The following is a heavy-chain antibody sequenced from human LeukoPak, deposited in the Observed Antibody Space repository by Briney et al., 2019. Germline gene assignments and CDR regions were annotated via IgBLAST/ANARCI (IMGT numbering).Heavy chain of an antibody. D-gene: IGHD2-21*02. Sequence: GGSLRLSCAASGFTFSSYGMHWVRQAPGKGLEWVAVISYDGSNKYYADSVKGRFTISRDNSRNTLYLQMNSLRAEDTAVYYCAKDLHIVVVTAPFDYWGQGTLVTVSS. CDR3: AKDLHIVVVTAPFDY. CDR1: GFTFSSYG. CDR2: ISYDGSNK. V-gene: IGHV3-30*18. J-gene: IGHJ4*02.